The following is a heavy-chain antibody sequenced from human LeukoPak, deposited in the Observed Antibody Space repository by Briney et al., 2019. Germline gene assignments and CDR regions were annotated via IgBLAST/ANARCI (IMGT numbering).Heavy chain of an antibody. V-gene: IGHV4-34*01. CDR1: GGSFSGYY. CDR2: INHSGST. D-gene: IGHD3-10*01. Sequence: PSETLSLTCAVYGGSFSGYYWSWIRQPPGKGLEWIGEINHSGSTNYNPPLKSRVTISVDASKNQFSLKLSSVTAADTAVYYCAREGRDLIIRITMVQGAPYRYFDYWGQGTLVTVSS. CDR3: AREGRDLIIRITMVQGAPYRYFDY. J-gene: IGHJ4*02.